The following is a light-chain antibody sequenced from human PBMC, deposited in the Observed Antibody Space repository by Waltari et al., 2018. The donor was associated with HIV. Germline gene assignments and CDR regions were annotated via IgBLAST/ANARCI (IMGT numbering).Light chain of an antibody. CDR3: QQFKSYPHT. CDR1: QGISSA. V-gene: IGKV1-13*02. Sequence: IQLTQPPSSLSASVGDRVTITCRASQGISSALAWYQQKAGKAPKLLIYDGSSLESGVPSRFSGTGAGTDFTLIISSLQPEDFATYYCQQFKSYPHTFGGGTKVEIK. J-gene: IGKJ4*01. CDR2: DGS.